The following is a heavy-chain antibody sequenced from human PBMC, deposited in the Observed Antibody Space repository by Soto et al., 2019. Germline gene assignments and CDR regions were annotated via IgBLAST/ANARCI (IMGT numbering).Heavy chain of an antibody. CDR1: GDSVSSNSAA. Sequence: SQTLSLTCGISGDSVSSNSAAWNWIRQSPSRGLEWLGRTYYRSKWYNDYEVSVKSRITINPDTSKNQFSLQLNSVTPEDTAVYYCARDLVVVVPAGNWFDPWGQGTLVTVSS. V-gene: IGHV6-1*01. D-gene: IGHD2-2*01. J-gene: IGHJ5*02. CDR2: TYYRSKWYN. CDR3: ARDLVVVVPAGNWFDP.